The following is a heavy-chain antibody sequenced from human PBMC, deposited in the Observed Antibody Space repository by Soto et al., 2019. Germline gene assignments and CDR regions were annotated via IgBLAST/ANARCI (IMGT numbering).Heavy chain of an antibody. V-gene: IGHV4-34*01. Sequence: ETLSLTCAVYGGSFSGYYWSWLRQPPGKGLEWSGEINHSGSTNYNPSLKSRVTISVDTSKNQFSLKLSSVTAADTAVYYCARGGRYSSSPYYDYWGQGTLVTVSS. CDR3: ARGGRYSSSPYYDY. CDR2: INHSGST. CDR1: GGSFSGYY. J-gene: IGHJ4*02. D-gene: IGHD6-13*01.